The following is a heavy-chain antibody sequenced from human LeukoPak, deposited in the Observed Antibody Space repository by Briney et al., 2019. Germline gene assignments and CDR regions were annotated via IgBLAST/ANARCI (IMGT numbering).Heavy chain of an antibody. CDR2: IIPILGIA. D-gene: IGHD3-3*01. Sequence: SVKVSCKASGGTFSSYAISWVRQAPGQGLEWMGRIIPILGIANYAQKFQGRVTITADKSTSTAYMELSSLRSEDTAVYYCARDSTAWSGPRYYFDYWGQGTLVTVSS. CDR3: ARDSTAWSGPRYYFDY. CDR1: GGTFSSYA. V-gene: IGHV1-69*04. J-gene: IGHJ4*02.